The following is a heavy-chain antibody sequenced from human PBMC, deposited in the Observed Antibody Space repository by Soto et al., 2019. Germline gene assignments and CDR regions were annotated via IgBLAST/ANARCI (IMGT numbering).Heavy chain of an antibody. CDR3: AADRYSGYDKFWFAP. Sequence: GASVKVSCKASGFTFTSSAVQWVRQARGQRLEWIGWIVVGSGNTNYAQKFQERVTITRDMSTSTAYMELSSLRSEDTAVYYCAADRYSGYDKFWFAPWGQGTLVTVSS. CDR1: GFTFTSSA. V-gene: IGHV1-58*01. CDR2: IVVGSGNT. D-gene: IGHD5-12*01. J-gene: IGHJ5*02.